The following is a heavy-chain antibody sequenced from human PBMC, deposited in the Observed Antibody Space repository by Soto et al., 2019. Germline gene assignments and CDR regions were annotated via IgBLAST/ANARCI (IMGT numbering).Heavy chain of an antibody. CDR2: MNPDSGNT. J-gene: IGHJ6*03. CDR1: GYTFSNYN. V-gene: IGHV1-8*01. Sequence: QEQLVQSGAEVKKPGAPVKVSCKASGYTFSNYNINWVRQASGQGLEWMGWMNPDSGNTGYAEKFQGRVTMTRNSYISTAYMELSGLRSEDTAVYYCAREAASDPYFYYHYMDVWGKGTTVTVSS. D-gene: IGHD6-25*01. CDR3: AREAASDPYFYYHYMDV.